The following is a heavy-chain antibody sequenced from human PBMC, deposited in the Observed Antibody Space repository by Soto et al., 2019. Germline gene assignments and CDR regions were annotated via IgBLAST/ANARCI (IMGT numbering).Heavy chain of an antibody. Sequence: QVQLVQSGAEVKKPGASVKVSCKASGYTFTSYGISWVRQAPGQGLEWMGWISAYNGNTNYAQKLQGRVTMTTDKSTSTDYMELRSLRSDDTAVYYCARDSRRAYEAAAAAGSPVDYWGQGTLVTVSS. CDR2: ISAYNGNT. J-gene: IGHJ4*02. V-gene: IGHV1-18*01. CDR3: ARDSRRAYEAAAAAGSPVDY. CDR1: GYTFTSYG. D-gene: IGHD6-13*01.